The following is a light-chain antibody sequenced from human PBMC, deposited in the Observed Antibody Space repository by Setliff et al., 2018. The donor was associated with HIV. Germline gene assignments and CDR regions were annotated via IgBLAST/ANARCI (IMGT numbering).Light chain of an antibody. CDR3: SSYTRTTTLV. J-gene: IGLJ1*01. Sequence: QSALTQPASVPGSPGQSITISCTGTSGDIGRYNYVSWYQQHPGKAPKPMIYDVNNRPSGVSNRFSGSKSGNTASLTISGLQAEDEADYYCSSYTRTTTLVFGTGTKVTVL. V-gene: IGLV2-14*03. CDR1: SGDIGRYNY. CDR2: DVN.